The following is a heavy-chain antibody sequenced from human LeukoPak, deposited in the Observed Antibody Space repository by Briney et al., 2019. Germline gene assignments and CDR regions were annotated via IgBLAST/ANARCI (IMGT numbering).Heavy chain of an antibody. CDR2: ISSSSSTI. J-gene: IGHJ6*02. V-gene: IGHV3-48*04. CDR1: GFTFSSYS. D-gene: IGHD6-19*01. Sequence: PGGSLRLSCAASGFTFSSYSMNWVRQAPGKGLEWVSYISSSSSTIYYADSVKGRFTISRDNAKNSLYLQMNSLRAEDTAVYYCARDSSGWYRDNYGMDVWGQGATVTVSS. CDR3: ARDSSGWYRDNYGMDV.